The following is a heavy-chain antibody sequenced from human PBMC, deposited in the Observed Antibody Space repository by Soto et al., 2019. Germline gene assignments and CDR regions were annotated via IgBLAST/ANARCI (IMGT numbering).Heavy chain of an antibody. CDR3: AREASPSWNYYYGMDV. CDR1: GGSISSGGYY. V-gene: IGHV4-31*03. D-gene: IGHD6-13*01. Sequence: SETLSLTCTVSGGSISSGGYYWSWIRQHPGKGLEWIGYIYYSGSTYYNPSLKSRVTISVDTSKNQFSLKLSSVTAADTAVYYCAREASPSWNYYYGMDVWGQGTTVTVSS. CDR2: IYYSGST. J-gene: IGHJ6*02.